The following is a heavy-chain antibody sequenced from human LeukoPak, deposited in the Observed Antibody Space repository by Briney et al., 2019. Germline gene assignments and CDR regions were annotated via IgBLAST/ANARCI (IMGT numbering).Heavy chain of an antibody. CDR1: GSSFTSYW. CDR2: ISPGDSDT. J-gene: IGHJ5*02. V-gene: IGHV5-51*01. D-gene: IGHD3-10*01. CDR3: GRRSRAAGRFVP. Sequence: GASLQISSKGSGSSFTSYWIGWVGRLPGKGLEWWGVISPGDSDTRTSPSSRGEVTISADKSISTAYLQWRGLKASDTAIYSGGRRSRAAGRFVPWGESTLLTVSS.